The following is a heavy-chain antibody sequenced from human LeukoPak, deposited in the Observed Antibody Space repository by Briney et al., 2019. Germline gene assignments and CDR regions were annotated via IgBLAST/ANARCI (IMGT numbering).Heavy chain of an antibody. Sequence: SETLSLTCTVSGGSISSYYWSWIRQPAGKGLEWIGRIYISGSTNCNPSLKSRVTMSVDTSKNQFSLKLSSVTAADTAVYYCARGRKQLVLYYFDYWGQGTLVTVSS. CDR2: IYISGST. CDR3: ARGRKQLVLYYFDY. V-gene: IGHV4-4*07. CDR1: GGSISSYY. J-gene: IGHJ4*02. D-gene: IGHD6-6*01.